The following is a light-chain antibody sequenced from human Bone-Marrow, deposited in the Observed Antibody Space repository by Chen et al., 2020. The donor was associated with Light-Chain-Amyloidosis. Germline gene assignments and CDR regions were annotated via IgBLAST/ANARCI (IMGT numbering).Light chain of an antibody. CDR1: SSDGGGYNF. Sequence: QSALTQPASVSGSPGQSITISCPGTSSDGGGYNFVSWYQQHPGKAPKLMIYDVSNRPSGVSNRFSGSKSGNTASLTISGLQAEDEADYYCSSYTSSSTLEFGGGTKLTVL. CDR2: DVS. J-gene: IGLJ3*02. V-gene: IGLV2-14*01. CDR3: SSYTSSSTLE.